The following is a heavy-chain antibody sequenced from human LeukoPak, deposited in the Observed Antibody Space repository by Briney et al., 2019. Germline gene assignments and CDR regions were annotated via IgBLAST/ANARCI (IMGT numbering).Heavy chain of an antibody. CDR1: GYTFTSYD. J-gene: IGHJ5*02. V-gene: IGHV1-8*01. D-gene: IGHD5-18*01. Sequence: ASVKVSCKASGYTFTSYDINWVRQATGQGLEWMGWMNPNSGNTGYAQKFQGRVTMTRNTSISTAYMELSSLRSEDTAVYYCARGDTAMDWFDPWGQGTLVTVPS. CDR3: ARGDTAMDWFDP. CDR2: MNPNSGNT.